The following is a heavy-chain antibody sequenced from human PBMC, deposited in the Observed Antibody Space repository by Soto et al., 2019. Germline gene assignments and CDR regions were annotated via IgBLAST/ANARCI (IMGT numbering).Heavy chain of an antibody. CDR2: INPNSGGK. Sequence: GASVKVSCKASGYTFTGYYMHWVRQAPGQGLEWMGWINPNSGGKNYAQKFQGWVTMTRDTSISTAYMELSRLRFDDTAVYYCARGTAADYYDSSGYYPPLPHYYYGMDVWGQGTTVTVSS. V-gene: IGHV1-2*04. D-gene: IGHD3-22*01. J-gene: IGHJ6*02. CDR1: GYTFTGYY. CDR3: ARGTAADYYDSSGYYPPLPHYYYGMDV.